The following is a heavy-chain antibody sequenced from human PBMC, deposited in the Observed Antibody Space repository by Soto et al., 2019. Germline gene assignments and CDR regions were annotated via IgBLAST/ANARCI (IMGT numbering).Heavy chain of an antibody. Sequence: ASVKVSCKASGGTFSSYAISWVRQAPGQGLEWMGGIIPIFGTANYAQKFQGRVTITADKSTSTAYMELSSLRSEDTAVYYCARDEEVQGRYFDWLLYNYYYGMDVWGQGTTVTVYS. D-gene: IGHD3-9*01. V-gene: IGHV1-69*06. J-gene: IGHJ6*02. CDR2: IIPIFGTA. CDR3: ARDEEVQGRYFDWLLYNYYYGMDV. CDR1: GGTFSSYA.